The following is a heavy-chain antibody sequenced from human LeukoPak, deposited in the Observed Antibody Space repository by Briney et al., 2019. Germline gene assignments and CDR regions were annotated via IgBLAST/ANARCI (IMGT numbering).Heavy chain of an antibody. J-gene: IGHJ4*02. Sequence: GGSLRLSCAASGFTFNRNAISWVRQAPGKGLEWVSTIGGSGDKTFYADSVKGRFTISRDNSKNMVHLQMNSLTGEDTALYYCVRRGDTSSGWGDHDFWGQGALVTVSS. CDR3: VRRGDTSSGWGDHDF. CDR1: GFTFNRNA. CDR2: IGGSGDKT. D-gene: IGHD6-19*01. V-gene: IGHV3-23*01.